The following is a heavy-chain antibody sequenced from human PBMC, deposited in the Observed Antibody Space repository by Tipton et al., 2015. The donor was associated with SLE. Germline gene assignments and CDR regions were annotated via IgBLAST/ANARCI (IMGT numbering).Heavy chain of an antibody. Sequence: GSLRLSCEASGFTFSTYGMSWVRQAPGKGLQWVSVIYSGGGTYYTASVKGRFTVSRDNSKNTLYLQVDSVRPEDTGVYYCTRNDILTGFFDYWGQGTLVTVSS. J-gene: IGHJ4*02. D-gene: IGHD3-9*01. CDR3: TRNDILTGFFDY. V-gene: IGHV3-23*03. CDR1: GFTFSTYG. CDR2: IYSGGGT.